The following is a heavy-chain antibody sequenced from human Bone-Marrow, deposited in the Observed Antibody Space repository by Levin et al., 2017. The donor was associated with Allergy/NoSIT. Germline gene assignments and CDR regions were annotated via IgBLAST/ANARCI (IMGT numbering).Heavy chain of an antibody. CDR2: ISSSGSTI. V-gene: IGHV3-48*03. CDR1: GFTFSSYE. Sequence: PGESLKISCAASGFTFSSYEMNWVRQAPGKGLEWVSYISSSGSTIYYADSVKGRFTISRDNAKNSLYLQMNSLRAEDTAVYYCARENGLTTVDLQPGYYYGMDVWGQGTTVTVSS. CDR3: ARENGLTTVDLQPGYYYGMDV. J-gene: IGHJ6*02. D-gene: IGHD4-23*01.